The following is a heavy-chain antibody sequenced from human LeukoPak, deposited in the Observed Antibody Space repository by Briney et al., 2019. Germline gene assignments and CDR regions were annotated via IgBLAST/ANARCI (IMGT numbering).Heavy chain of an antibody. V-gene: IGHV3-30-3*01. CDR2: ISYDGSNK. CDR3: ARDRDYGHFDY. J-gene: IGHJ4*02. CDR1: GGTFSSYA. Sequence: GSSVKVSCKASGGTFSSYAMHWVRQAPGKGLEWVAVISYDGSNKYYADSVKGRFTISRDNSKNTLYLQMNSLRAEDTAVYYCARDRDYGHFDYWGQGTLVTVSS. D-gene: IGHD4-17*01.